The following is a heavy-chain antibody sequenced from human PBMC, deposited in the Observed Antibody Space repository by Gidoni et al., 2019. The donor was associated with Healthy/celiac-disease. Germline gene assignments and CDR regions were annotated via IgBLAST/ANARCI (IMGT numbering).Heavy chain of an antibody. D-gene: IGHD1-1*01. Sequence: EVQLAESGGGLVQPGGSLRLSCAASGFTFSSYWMGWVRQAPGKGPAWVANIKQDGSEKYYVDSVKGRFTISRDNAKNSLYLQMNSLRAEDTAVYYCARRYNWNDVEAFDIWGQGTMVTVSS. CDR2: IKQDGSEK. V-gene: IGHV3-7*04. J-gene: IGHJ3*02. CDR1: GFTFSSYW. CDR3: ARRYNWNDVEAFDI.